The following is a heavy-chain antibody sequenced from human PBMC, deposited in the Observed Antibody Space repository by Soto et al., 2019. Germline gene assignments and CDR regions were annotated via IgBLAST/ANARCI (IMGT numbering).Heavy chain of an antibody. CDR2: IWYDGSNK. Sequence: QVQLVESGGGVVQPGRSLRLSCAASGFTFSSYGMHWVRQAPGKGLEWVAVIWYDGSNKYYADSVKGRFTISRDNSKNTVYLRMNSRRAEDTAVYYCARDSITGTTGYYYSMDVWGQGTTVTVSS. V-gene: IGHV3-33*01. J-gene: IGHJ6*02. D-gene: IGHD1-7*01. CDR1: GFTFSSYG. CDR3: ARDSITGTTGYYYSMDV.